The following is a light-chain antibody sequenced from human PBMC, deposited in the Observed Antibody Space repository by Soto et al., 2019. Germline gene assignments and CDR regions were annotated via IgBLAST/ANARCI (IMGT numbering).Light chain of an antibody. CDR2: GAS. Sequence: EIVMTQSPATLSVSPGERATLSCRASQSVNSNLAWYQQKPGQAPMPLIYGASTRATGIPARFSGSGSGTEFTLTISSLQSEDFAVYYCQHYKNWPRTFGQGTKVEIK. J-gene: IGKJ1*01. V-gene: IGKV3-15*01. CDR1: QSVNSN. CDR3: QHYKNWPRT.